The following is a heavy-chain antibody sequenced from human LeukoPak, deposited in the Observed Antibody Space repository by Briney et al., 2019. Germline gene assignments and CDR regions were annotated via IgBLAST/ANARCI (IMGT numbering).Heavy chain of an antibody. D-gene: IGHD1-26*01. CDR3: ARDGKWNYYMDV. Sequence: SETLSLTCAVSGYSISSGYYWGWIRQPPGKGLEWIGSIYHSGSTYYNPSLKSRVTMSVDTSKNQFSLKLSSVTAADTAVYYCARDGKWNYYMDVWGKGTTVTVSS. J-gene: IGHJ6*03. CDR1: GYSISSGYY. V-gene: IGHV4-38-2*02. CDR2: IYHSGST.